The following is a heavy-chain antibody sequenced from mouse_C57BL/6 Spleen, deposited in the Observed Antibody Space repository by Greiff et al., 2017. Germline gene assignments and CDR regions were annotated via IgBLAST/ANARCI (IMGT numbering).Heavy chain of an antibody. J-gene: IGHJ2*01. V-gene: IGHV1-69*01. CDR2: IDPSDSYT. Sequence: QVQLQQSGPELVMPGASVKLSCKASGYTFTSYWMHWVKQRPGQGLEWIGEIDPSDSYTNYNKKFKGKSTLTVDKSSSTAYMQLSSLASEDSAVYYCASSSSDFCGWGQGTTLTVAS. CDR3: ASSSSDFCG. CDR1: GYTFTSYW. D-gene: IGHD2-13*01.